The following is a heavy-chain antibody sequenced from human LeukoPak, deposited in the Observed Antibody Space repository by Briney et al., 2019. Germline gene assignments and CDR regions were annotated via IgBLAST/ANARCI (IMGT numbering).Heavy chain of an antibody. CDR3: ARPYDILTGFTSGFDP. J-gene: IGHJ5*02. D-gene: IGHD3-9*01. CDR2: INHSGST. CDR1: GGSFSGYY. V-gene: IGHV4-34*01. Sequence: SETLSPTCAVYGGSFSGYYWSWIRQPPGQGLDWIGEINHSGSTNYNPSLKSRVTISVDTSKNQFSLKLSSVTAADTAVYYCARPYDILTGFTSGFDPWGQGTLVTVSS.